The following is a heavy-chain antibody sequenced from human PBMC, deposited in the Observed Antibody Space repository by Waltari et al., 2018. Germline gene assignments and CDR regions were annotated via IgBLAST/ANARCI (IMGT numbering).Heavy chain of an antibody. J-gene: IGHJ4*02. V-gene: IGHV3-7*04. CDR1: GFTFNNYY. Sequence: EVQLVESGGGLVQPGGSLRLFCAASGFTFNNYYMSWARKAPGKGLEWGANINQDETDKNYLDSVKGRFTISRDNTKNSLFLQMNSLRVDDTAVYYCAGAGLDWWGQGTLVTVSS. CDR2: INQDETDK. CDR3: AGAGLDW.